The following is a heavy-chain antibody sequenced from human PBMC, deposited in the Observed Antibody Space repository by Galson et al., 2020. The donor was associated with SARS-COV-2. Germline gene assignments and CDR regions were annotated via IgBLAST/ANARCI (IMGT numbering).Heavy chain of an antibody. Sequence: VAVISYDGSNKYYADSVKGRFTISRDNSKNTLYLQMNSLRAEDTAVYYCATGVLRYFDWLLPDNFDYWGQGTLVTVSS. J-gene: IGHJ4*02. CDR2: ISYDGSNK. D-gene: IGHD3-9*01. V-gene: IGHV3-30*03. CDR3: ATGVLRYFDWLLPDNFDY.